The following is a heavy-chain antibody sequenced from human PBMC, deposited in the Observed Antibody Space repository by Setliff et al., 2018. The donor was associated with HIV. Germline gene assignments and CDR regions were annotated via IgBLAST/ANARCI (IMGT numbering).Heavy chain of an antibody. CDR2: IYTGGAI. D-gene: IGHD1-26*01. CDR3: ARVLDGNHYDAFNL. Sequence: SETLSLTCTVSGGSISSGSYYWNWIRQPAGKGLDWVGQIYTGGAIDYNSSLKSRVTITLDKSKNQFSLRLNSVTAADTAVYYCARVLDGNHYDAFNLWGQGTTVTVSS. J-gene: IGHJ3*01. V-gene: IGHV4-61*09. CDR1: GGSISSGSYY.